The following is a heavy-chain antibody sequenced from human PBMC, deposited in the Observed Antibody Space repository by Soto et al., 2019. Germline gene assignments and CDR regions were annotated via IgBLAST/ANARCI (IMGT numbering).Heavy chain of an antibody. Sequence: GGSLRLSCAASGFTFSSYSMNWVRQAPGKGLEWVSSISSSSSYIYYADSVKGRFTISRDNAKNSLYLQMNSLRAEDTAVYYCARGFNDYGDPGRTFDYWGQGTLVTVSS. J-gene: IGHJ4*02. D-gene: IGHD4-17*01. CDR3: ARGFNDYGDPGRTFDY. CDR2: ISSSSSYI. V-gene: IGHV3-21*01. CDR1: GFTFSSYS.